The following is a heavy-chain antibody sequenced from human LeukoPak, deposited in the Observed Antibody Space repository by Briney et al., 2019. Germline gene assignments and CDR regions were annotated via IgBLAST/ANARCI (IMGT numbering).Heavy chain of an antibody. CDR1: GGSISSGGYY. J-gene: IGHJ5*02. CDR3: AGYCSSTSCYRYLNWFDP. CDR2: IYYSGST. V-gene: IGHV4-31*03. Sequence: SQTLSLTCTVSGGSISSGGYYWSWIRQHPGKGLEWIGYIYYSGSTYYNPSPKSRVTISVDTSKNQFSLKLSSVTAADTAVYYCAGYCSSTSCYRYLNWFDPWGQGTLVTVSS. D-gene: IGHD2-2*01.